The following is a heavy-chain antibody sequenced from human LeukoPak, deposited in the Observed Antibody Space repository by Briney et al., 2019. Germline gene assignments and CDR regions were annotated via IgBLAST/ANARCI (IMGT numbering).Heavy chain of an antibody. CDR2: INAGNGNT. V-gene: IGHV1-3*01. D-gene: IGHD6-19*01. Sequence: ASAKVSCKASGYTFTTSVMHWVRQAPGQRLEWMGWINAGNGNTKCSQRFQGRVTITRDTSATTVYMDLSSLRSEDTAVYYCARVSDDSGWNFDYWGQGTLVTVSS. CDR3: ARVSDDSGWNFDY. J-gene: IGHJ4*02. CDR1: GYTFTTSV.